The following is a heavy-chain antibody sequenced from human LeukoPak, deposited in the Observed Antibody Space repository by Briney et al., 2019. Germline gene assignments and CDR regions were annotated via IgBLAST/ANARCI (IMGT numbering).Heavy chain of an antibody. CDR3: ARHVTIFGVVIIWHYYYYMDV. CDR2: IYYSGST. V-gene: IGHV4-30-4*08. CDR1: GGSISSGDYY. J-gene: IGHJ6*03. D-gene: IGHD3-3*01. Sequence: SQTLSLTCTVSGGSISSGDYYWSWIRQPPGKGLEWIGYIYYSGSTYYNPSLKSRVTISVDTSKNQFSLKLSSVTAADTAVYYCARHVTIFGVVIIWHYYYYMDVWGKGTTVTVSS.